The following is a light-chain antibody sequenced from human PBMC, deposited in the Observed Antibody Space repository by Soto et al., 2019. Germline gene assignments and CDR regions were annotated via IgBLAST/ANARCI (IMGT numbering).Light chain of an antibody. CDR3: QQYNTWGT. V-gene: IGKV3-15*01. CDR2: GAS. CDR1: QSVSSN. Sequence: EIVMTQSPATLSVSPGERATLSCRASQSVSSNLAWYQQKPGQAPRLLMYGASTRATGIPARFSGSGSGTEFTLTISSLQSEDFAVYYFQQYNTWGTFGQGTKVDIK. J-gene: IGKJ1*01.